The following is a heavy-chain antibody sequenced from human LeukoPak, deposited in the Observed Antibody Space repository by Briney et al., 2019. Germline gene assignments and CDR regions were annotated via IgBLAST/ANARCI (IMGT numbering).Heavy chain of an antibody. CDR2: IYSDNT. J-gene: IGHJ4*02. D-gene: IGHD3-10*01. Sequence: GGSLRLSCTVSGFTVSSNSMSWVRQAPGKGLEWVSFIYSDNTHYSDSVKGRFTISRDNSKNTLYLQMNSLRAEDTAVYYCAKVGTKAGGAYGSGSYYNSPFDYWGQGTLVTVSS. V-gene: IGHV3-53*01. CDR1: GFTVSSNS. CDR3: AKVGTKAGGAYGSGSYYNSPFDY.